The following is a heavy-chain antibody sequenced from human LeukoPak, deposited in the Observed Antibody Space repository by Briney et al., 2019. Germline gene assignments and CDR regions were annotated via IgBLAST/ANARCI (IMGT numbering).Heavy chain of an antibody. CDR3: AKTTGGNAHDYIDY. D-gene: IGHD4-23*01. Sequence: GGSLRLSCAASGFTFSSYGMNWVRQAPGKGLEWVSATSGSGSSPNYSDSVKGRFTISRDNSKNTLYLQMNSLRVEDTAVYYCAKTTGGNAHDYIDYWGQGTLVTVSS. CDR1: GFTFSSYG. J-gene: IGHJ4*02. V-gene: IGHV3-23*01. CDR2: TSGSGSSP.